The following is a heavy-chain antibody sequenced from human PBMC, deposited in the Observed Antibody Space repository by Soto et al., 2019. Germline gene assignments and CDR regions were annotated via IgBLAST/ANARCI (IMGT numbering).Heavy chain of an antibody. CDR2: IIPFFHAP. CDR1: GGTFSRNA. CDR3: ARSPGGYDSNWFDP. V-gene: IGHV1-69*13. D-gene: IGHD5-12*01. J-gene: IGHJ5*02. Sequence: ASVKVSCKASGGTFSRNAISWVRQAPGQGLEWMGGIIPFFHAPNYAQKFQGRVTITADESTSTAYMELSSLRSEDTAVYYCARSPGGYDSNWFDPWGQGTLVTVSS.